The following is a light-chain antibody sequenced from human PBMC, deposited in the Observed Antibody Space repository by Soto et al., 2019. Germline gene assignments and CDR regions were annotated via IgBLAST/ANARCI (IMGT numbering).Light chain of an antibody. Sequence: DIQMTQSPSTLSASVGDRVTITCRASQSISTWLAWYQQEPGKAPKLLIHKASSLQSGVPSKFSGSGSGTDFTLTISSLQPEDFATYYCQQYNSYPWTLGQGTKVDIK. CDR2: KAS. V-gene: IGKV1-5*03. J-gene: IGKJ1*01. CDR1: QSISTW. CDR3: QQYNSYPWT.